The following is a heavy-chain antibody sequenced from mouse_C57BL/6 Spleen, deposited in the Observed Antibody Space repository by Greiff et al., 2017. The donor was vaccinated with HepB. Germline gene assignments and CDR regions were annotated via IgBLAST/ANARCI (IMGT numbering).Heavy chain of an antibody. J-gene: IGHJ2*01. Sequence: VHLKQSGAELVRPGASVKLSCTASGFNIKDDYMHWVKQRPEQGLEWIGWIDPENGDTEYAAKFQGKATITADTSSNTAYLQLSSLTSEDTAVYYCTTGITTVVHYWGQGTTLTVSS. D-gene: IGHD1-1*01. CDR1: GFNIKDDY. V-gene: IGHV14-4*01. CDR3: TTGITTVVHY. CDR2: IDPENGDT.